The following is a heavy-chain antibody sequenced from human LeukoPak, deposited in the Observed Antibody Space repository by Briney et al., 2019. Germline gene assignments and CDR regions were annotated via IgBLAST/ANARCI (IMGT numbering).Heavy chain of an antibody. Sequence: SRTLSLTCTVSGGSISSGDYYWSWIRQPPGKGLEWIGYTYYSGSTYYNPSLKSRVTISVDTSKNQFSLKLSSVTAADTAVYYCAIAAAGYTHYFDYWGQGTLVTVSS. CDR2: TYYSGST. CDR1: GGSISSGDYY. V-gene: IGHV4-30-4*08. D-gene: IGHD6-13*01. CDR3: AIAAAGYTHYFDY. J-gene: IGHJ4*02.